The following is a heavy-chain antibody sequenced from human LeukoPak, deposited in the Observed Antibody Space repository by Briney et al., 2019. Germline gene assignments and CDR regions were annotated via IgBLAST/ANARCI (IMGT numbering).Heavy chain of an antibody. CDR1: GYTFTNYY. V-gene: IGHV1-46*01. CDR2: INPSGGST. CDR3: ATAVRDAFDI. J-gene: IGHJ3*02. Sequence: ASVKVSCKASGYTFTNYYFHWVRQAPGQGLEWMGIINPSGGSTSYAQKFQGRVTMTEDTSTDTAYMELSSLRSEDTAVYYCATAVRDAFDIWGQGTMVTVSS. D-gene: IGHD3-22*01.